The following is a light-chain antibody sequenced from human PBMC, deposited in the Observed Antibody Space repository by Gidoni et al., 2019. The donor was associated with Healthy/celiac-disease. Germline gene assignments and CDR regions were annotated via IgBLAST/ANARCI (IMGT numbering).Light chain of an antibody. CDR1: QRVSSSY. J-gene: IGKJ1*01. V-gene: IGKV3-20*01. CDR2: GAS. CDR3: QQYSSSRWT. Sequence: SVLTQSPGTLSLSPRARATLACRASQRVSSSYLAWYQQKPGKAPRLLIYGASSRATGIPERFSGSGSGTDFTLTISRLEPEDFAVYYCQQYSSSRWTFGQGTKVEIK.